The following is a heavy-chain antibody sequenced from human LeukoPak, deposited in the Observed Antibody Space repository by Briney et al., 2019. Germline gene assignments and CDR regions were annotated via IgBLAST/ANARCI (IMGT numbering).Heavy chain of an antibody. V-gene: IGHV4-39*07. D-gene: IGHD5-24*01. CDR3: ARGGGGYNFGVSY. Sequence: SETLPLTCTVSGGSISSSSYYWGWIRQPPGKGLEWIGSIYYSGSTYYNPSLKSRVTISVDTSKNQFSLKLSSVTAADTAVYYCARGGGGYNFGVSYWGQGTLVTVSS. J-gene: IGHJ4*02. CDR2: IYYSGST. CDR1: GGSISSSSYY.